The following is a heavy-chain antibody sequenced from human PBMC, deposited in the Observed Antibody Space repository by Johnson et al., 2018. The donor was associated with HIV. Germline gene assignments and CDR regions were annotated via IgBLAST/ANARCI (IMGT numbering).Heavy chain of an antibody. V-gene: IGHV3-7*01. CDR1: GFTFSSYW. CDR2: IKQDGSEK. Sequence: EVQLVESGGGLVQPGGSLRLSCAASGFTFSSYWMSWVRQAPGKGLEWVANIKQDGSEKYFADSVRGRFTISRDNSKNTLDLQMNSLRPEDTAVYYCAREGITRRSTFDVWGQGTMVAVSS. J-gene: IGHJ3*01. D-gene: IGHD1-20*01. CDR3: AREGITRRSTFDV.